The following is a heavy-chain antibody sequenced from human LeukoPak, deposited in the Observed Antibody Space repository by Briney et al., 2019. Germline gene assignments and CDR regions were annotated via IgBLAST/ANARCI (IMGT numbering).Heavy chain of an antibody. CDR2: IKQDGSEK. V-gene: IGHV3-7*01. Sequence: GGSLRLSCAASGFTFSSYWMSWVRQAPGKGLEWVANIKQDGSEKYYVDSVKGRFTISRDNAKNSLYLQMNSLRAEDTAVCYCARDPVPAAISYYYYMDVWGKGTTVTVSS. CDR3: ARDPVPAAISYYYYMDV. CDR1: GFTFSSYW. J-gene: IGHJ6*03. D-gene: IGHD2-2*01.